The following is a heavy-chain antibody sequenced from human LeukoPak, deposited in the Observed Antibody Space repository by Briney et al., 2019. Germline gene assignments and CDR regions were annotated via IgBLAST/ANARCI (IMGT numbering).Heavy chain of an antibody. CDR3: AKTGIAAAGPKYYFDY. J-gene: IGHJ4*02. CDR1: GFTFSDYY. Sequence: GGSLRLSCAASGFTFSDYYMSWVRQAPGKGLEWVSAISGSGGSTYYADSVKGRFTTSRDNSKNTLYLQMNSLRAEDTAVYYCAKTGIAAAGPKYYFDYWGQGTLVTVSS. D-gene: IGHD6-13*01. V-gene: IGHV3-23*01. CDR2: ISGSGGST.